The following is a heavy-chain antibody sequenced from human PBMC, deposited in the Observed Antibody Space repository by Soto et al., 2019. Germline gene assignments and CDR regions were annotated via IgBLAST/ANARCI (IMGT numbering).Heavy chain of an antibody. CDR2: INHSGST. CDR3: ARGVVTSENDY. CDR1: GGSFIGYY. Sequence: PSETLSLTCAVYGGSFIGYYWSWIRQPPGKGLEWIGEINHSGSTNYNPSLKSRVTISVDTSKNQFSLKLSSVTAADTAVYYCARGVVTSENDYWGQGTLVTVS. V-gene: IGHV4-34*01. J-gene: IGHJ4*02. D-gene: IGHD2-21*02.